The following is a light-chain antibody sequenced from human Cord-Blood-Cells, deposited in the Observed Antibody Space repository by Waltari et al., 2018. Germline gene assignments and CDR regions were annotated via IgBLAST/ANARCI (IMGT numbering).Light chain of an antibody. V-gene: IGKV1-39*01. CDR1: QSLSSY. CDR2: AAS. J-gene: IGKJ3*01. Sequence: DIQMTQSPSSLSASVCARATITCRASQSLSSYLHWYQQKPGKAPKLLIYAASSLQSGVTSRFSGSGSGTDFTLTISSLQPEDFATYYCQQSYSTPFNFGPGTKVDIK. CDR3: QQSYSTPFN.